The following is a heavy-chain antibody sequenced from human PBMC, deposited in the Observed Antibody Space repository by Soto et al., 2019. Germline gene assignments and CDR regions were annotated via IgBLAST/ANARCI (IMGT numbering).Heavy chain of an antibody. J-gene: IGHJ4*02. V-gene: IGHV5-51*01. D-gene: IGHD2-15*01. CDR2: VLHADSET. CDR1: GIRLNTYW. Sequence: GIRLNTYWFAQVRPVRGQGVEGLGSVLHADSETRYSPTSQGQVTISVDTSISNAYLQCDNPKDSDTAMYYCARQGVVDSWGQGTQVTVYS. CDR3: ARQGVVDS.